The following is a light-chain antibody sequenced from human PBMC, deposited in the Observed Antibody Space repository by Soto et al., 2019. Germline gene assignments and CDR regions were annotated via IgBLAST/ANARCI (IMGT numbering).Light chain of an antibody. CDR2: GAS. Sequence: EIVMTQSPATLSVSPGERATLSCRASQSVSSNLAWYQQNPVQAPMILIYGASTRATRIPARFSGSGSWTDFTLTISSLQSEDFAVYYFQQYNNWPQCTFGLGSKVEIK. CDR3: QQYNNWPQCT. CDR1: QSVSSN. J-gene: IGKJ4*01. V-gene: IGKV3-15*01.